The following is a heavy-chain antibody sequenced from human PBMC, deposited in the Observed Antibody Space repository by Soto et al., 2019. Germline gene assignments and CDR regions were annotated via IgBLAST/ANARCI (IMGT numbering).Heavy chain of an antibody. CDR2: MNPNSGNT. J-gene: IGHJ4*02. CDR3: ARVRRYDFWSGYGQFDY. V-gene: IGHV1-8*01. CDR1: GYTFTSYD. D-gene: IGHD3-3*01. Sequence: ASVKVSCKASGYTFTSYDINWVRQATGQGLEWMGWMNPNSGNTGYAQKFQGRVTMTRNTSISTAYMELSSLRSEDTAVYYCARVRRYDFWSGYGQFDYWGQGTLVTVSS.